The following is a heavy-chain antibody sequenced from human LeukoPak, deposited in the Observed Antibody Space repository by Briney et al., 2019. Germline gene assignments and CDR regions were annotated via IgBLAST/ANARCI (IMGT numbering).Heavy chain of an antibody. J-gene: IGHJ4*02. CDR2: ISGSGGST. V-gene: IGHV3-23*01. D-gene: IGHD6-19*01. CDR3: AKDLEQWLVLYYFDY. CDR1: GFTFSSYA. Sequence: GGSLRLSCAASGFTFSSYAMSWVRQAPGKGLEWVSAISGSGGSTYYADSVKGRFTISRDNSKNTLYLQMNSLRAEDTAVYYCAKDLEQWLVLYYFDYWGQGTLVTVSS.